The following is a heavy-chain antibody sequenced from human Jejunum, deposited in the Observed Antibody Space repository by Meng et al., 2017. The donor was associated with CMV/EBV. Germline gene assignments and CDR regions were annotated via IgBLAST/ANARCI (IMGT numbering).Heavy chain of an antibody. J-gene: IGHJ4*02. CDR2: IKSKAAGGTT. CDR3: AKGMYYYDSSGYRLFDS. CDR1: TNAW. D-gene: IGHD3-22*01. Sequence: TNAWMNWVRQAPGKGLEWVGRIKSKAAGGTTDYAAPVKGRFTMSRDNSKKTVDLQMNSLRAEDTALYYCAKGMYYYDSSGYRLFDSWGQGTLVTVSS. V-gene: IGHV3-15*01.